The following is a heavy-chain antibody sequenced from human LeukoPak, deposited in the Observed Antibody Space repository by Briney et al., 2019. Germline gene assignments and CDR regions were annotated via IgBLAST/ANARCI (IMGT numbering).Heavy chain of an antibody. CDR1: GFSLSSYW. CDR3: ARALDSSSSRYQAFEY. V-gene: IGHV3-7*01. J-gene: IGHJ4*02. Sequence: GGPLRLSCASSGFSLSSYWMSWVRQAPGKGLEWVASIKQDGSEKYYVDSMKGRFTISRDSAKKSLYLQMNNLRAEDTAVYYCARALDSSSSRYQAFEYWGQGTPVTVSS. D-gene: IGHD2-2*01. CDR2: IKQDGSEK.